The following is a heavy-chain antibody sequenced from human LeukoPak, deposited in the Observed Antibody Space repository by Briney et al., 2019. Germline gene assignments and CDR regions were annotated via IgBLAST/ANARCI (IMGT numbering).Heavy chain of an antibody. CDR1: GYTFTGYY. V-gene: IGHV1-2*02. Sequence: GASVKVSCKASGYTFTGYYMHWVRQAPGQGLEWMGWINPNSGGTNYAQKFQGRVTMTRDTSISTAYMELSRLRSDDTAVYYCARDPGGYYYYYMDVWGKGTTVTVSS. CDR2: INPNSGGT. CDR3: ARDPGGYYYYYMDV. J-gene: IGHJ6*03. D-gene: IGHD1-26*01.